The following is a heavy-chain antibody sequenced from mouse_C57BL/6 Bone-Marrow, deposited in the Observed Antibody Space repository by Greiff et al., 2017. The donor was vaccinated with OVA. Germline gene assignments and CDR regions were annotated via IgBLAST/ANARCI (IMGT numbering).Heavy chain of an antibody. Sequence: VQLQQSGAELARPGASVKLSCKASGYTFTSYGISWVKQRIGQGLEWIGEIYPGSGNTYYNEKFKGKATLTADKSSSTAYMELRSLTSEDSAVYFCARGVYSNPFAYWGQGTLVTVSA. CDR3: ARGVYSNPFAY. CDR2: IYPGSGNT. CDR1: GYTFTSYG. V-gene: IGHV1-81*01. D-gene: IGHD2-5*01. J-gene: IGHJ3*01.